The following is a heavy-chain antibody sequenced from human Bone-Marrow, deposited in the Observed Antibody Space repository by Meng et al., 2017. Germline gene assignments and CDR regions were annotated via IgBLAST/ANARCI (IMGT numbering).Heavy chain of an antibody. CDR2: INPSGGST. CDR3: ARDHNDCRSVYQGYYGMDV. Sequence: ASVKVSCKASGYTFTSYDMHWVRQAPGQGLEWMGIINPSGGSTSYAQKFQGRVTMTRDTSTSTVYMELSSLRSEDTAVYYCARDHNDCRSVYQGYYGMDVWGQGTTVTVSS. CDR1: GYTFTSYD. J-gene: IGHJ6*02. V-gene: IGHV1-46*01. D-gene: IGHD3-3*01.